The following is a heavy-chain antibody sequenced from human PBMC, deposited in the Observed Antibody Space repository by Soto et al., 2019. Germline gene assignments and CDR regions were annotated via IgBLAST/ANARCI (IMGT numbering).Heavy chain of an antibody. CDR1: GGTITSFY. CDR2: IYFTGST. D-gene: IGHD3-10*01. J-gene: IGHJ4*02. CDR3: ARHMAPGGSGNFDS. Sequence: SETLSLTCNGSGGTITSFYWDWLRQPPGKGLEWIGYIYFTGSTNYNPSLASRVTMSIDSSRRQFSLKLRSVSAADTAVYFCARHMAPGGSGNFDSWGQGTLVTVSS. V-gene: IGHV4-59*08.